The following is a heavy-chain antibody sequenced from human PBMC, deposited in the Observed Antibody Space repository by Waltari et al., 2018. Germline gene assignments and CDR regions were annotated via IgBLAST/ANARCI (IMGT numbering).Heavy chain of an antibody. CDR1: GFTFSSYG. J-gene: IGHJ6*03. CDR2: FRYDGSNE. D-gene: IGHD2-2*01. Sequence: QVKLVESGGGVVQPGGSLRLSCAASGFTFSSYGMHWVRQAPGKGLEGGAFFRYDGSNEYYADSVKGRFTISRDNSKNTLSLQMNSLRAEDTTVYYCAKDGSFVVVPEAMFDYYMDVWGRGTTVTVSS. V-gene: IGHV3-30*02. CDR3: AKDGSFVVVPEAMFDYYMDV.